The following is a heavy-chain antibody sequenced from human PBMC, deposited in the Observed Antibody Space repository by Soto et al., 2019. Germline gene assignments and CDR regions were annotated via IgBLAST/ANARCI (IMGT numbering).Heavy chain of an antibody. V-gene: IGHV1-2*04. CDR3: ARDENWGYYYYYGMDV. CDR2: INPNNGGT. Sequence: ASVKVSCKASGYTFTGYYMHWVRQAPGQGLEWMGWINPNNGGTNYAQKFQGWVTMTTDTSISTAYMELSRLRSDDTAVYYCARDENWGYYYYYGMDVWGQGTTVTVSS. D-gene: IGHD7-27*01. CDR1: GYTFTGYY. J-gene: IGHJ6*02.